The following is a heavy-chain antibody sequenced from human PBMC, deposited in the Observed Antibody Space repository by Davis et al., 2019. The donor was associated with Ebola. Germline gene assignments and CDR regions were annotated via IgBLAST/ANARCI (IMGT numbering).Heavy chain of an antibody. D-gene: IGHD1-1*01. CDR1: GFTFSSYS. CDR3: TAGTGKTDFDY. CDR2: VKHRGDGGTV. Sequence: PGGSLRLSCAASGFTFSSYSMNWVRQAPGKGLEWVGRVKHRGDGGTVDYAAPVKGRFSISRDDSKNALYLQMNSLKSEDTAIYYCTAGTGKTDFDYWGQGTLVTVSS. V-gene: IGHV3-15*01. J-gene: IGHJ4*02.